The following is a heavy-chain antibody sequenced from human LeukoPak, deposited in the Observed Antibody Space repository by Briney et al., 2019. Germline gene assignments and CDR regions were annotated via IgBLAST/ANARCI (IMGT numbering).Heavy chain of an antibody. J-gene: IGHJ3*01. CDR3: AKDRGGYCGGGTCWGAFDV. CDR2: INSDGSWT. CDR1: GNYW. V-gene: IGHV3-74*01. D-gene: IGHD2-15*01. Sequence: GGSLRLSCAASGNYWMHWVRQVPGKGLVWVSHINSDGSWTSYADSVKGRFTISRDNSKSTLYLQMNSLGAEDTATYYCAKDRGGYCGGGTCWGAFDVWGQGTMVTVSS.